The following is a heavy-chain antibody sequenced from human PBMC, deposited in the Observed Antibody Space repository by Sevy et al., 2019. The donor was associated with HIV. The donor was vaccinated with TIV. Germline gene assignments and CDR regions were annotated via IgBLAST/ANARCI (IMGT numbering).Heavy chain of an antibody. D-gene: IGHD6-19*01. V-gene: IGHV3-23*01. Sequence: GGYLRLSCAASGFTFSSYAMSWVRQAPGKGLEWVSAISGSGGSTYYADSVKGRFTISRDNSKNTLYLQMNSLRAEDTAVYYCAKDLSGAVAGTFDYWGQGTLVTVSS. CDR3: AKDLSGAVAGTFDY. CDR1: GFTFSSYA. CDR2: ISGSGGST. J-gene: IGHJ4*02.